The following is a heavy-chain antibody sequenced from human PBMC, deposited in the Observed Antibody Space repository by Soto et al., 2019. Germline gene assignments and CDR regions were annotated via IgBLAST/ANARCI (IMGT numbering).Heavy chain of an antibody. D-gene: IGHD2-15*01. V-gene: IGHV3-23*01. CDR2: ISGSGGST. J-gene: IGHJ6*02. CDR1: GFTFSSYA. Sequence: EVQLLESGGGLVQPGGSLRLSCAASGFTFSSYAMSWVRQAPGKGLEWVSAISGSGGSTYYADSVKGRFTISRDNAKNSLYLQMNSLRAEDTAVYYCARDREDVVVVAAIRGMDVWGQGTTVTVSS. CDR3: ARDREDVVVVAAIRGMDV.